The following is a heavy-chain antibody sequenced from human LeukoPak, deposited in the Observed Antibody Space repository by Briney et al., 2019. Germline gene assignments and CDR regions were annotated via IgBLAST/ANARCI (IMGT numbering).Heavy chain of an antibody. D-gene: IGHD5-12*01. CDR1: GGSINSSTYY. CDR3: ARHTWQWLPFDD. V-gene: IGHV4-39*07. Sequence: SETLSLTCTVSGGSINSSTYYWGWIRQPPGKGLEWIGSIYFSGSTYYNPSLKSRVTISVDTSKNQFSLKLYSVTAADTAIYYCARHTWQWLPFDDWGQGTQVTVSS. J-gene: IGHJ4*02. CDR2: IYFSGST.